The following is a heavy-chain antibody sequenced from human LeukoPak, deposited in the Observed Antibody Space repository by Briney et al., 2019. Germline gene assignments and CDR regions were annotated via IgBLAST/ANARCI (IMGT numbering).Heavy chain of an antibody. D-gene: IGHD1-14*01. J-gene: IGHJ4*02. CDR3: AKDLAEFAY. CDR2: ISGSGVNT. Sequence: TGGSLRLSCAASGFTLRSYGMSWVRQAPGKGLEWVSTISGSGVNTDYADSVKGRFTISSDNSKNTLYLQMNSLRAEDTAVYYCAKDLAEFAYWGQGTLVTVSS. V-gene: IGHV3-23*01. CDR1: GFTLRSYG.